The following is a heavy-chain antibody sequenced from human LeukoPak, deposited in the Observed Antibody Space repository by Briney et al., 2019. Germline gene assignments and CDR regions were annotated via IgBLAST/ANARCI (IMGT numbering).Heavy chain of an antibody. D-gene: IGHD5-24*01. CDR2: ISYDGNNK. CDR1: GFTFSNFG. CDR3: AREGRDGYNYGWFDP. J-gene: IGHJ5*02. V-gene: IGHV3-30*03. Sequence: GGSLRLSCAASGFTFSNFGMHWVRQAPGKGLEWVAVISYDGNNKYYTDSVKGRFTISRDNAKNTLYLQMDSLRAEDTAVYYCAREGRDGYNYGWFDPWGQGTLVTVSS.